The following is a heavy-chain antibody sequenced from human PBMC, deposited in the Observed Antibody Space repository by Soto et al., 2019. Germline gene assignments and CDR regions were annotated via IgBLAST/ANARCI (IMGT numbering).Heavy chain of an antibody. V-gene: IGHV2-5*02. CDR3: AHRLSGQQLVYGFDY. D-gene: IGHD6-13*01. CDR1: GFSLSTSGVG. CDR2: IYWDDDK. Sequence: QITLKESGPTLVKPTQTLTLTCTFSGFSLSTSGVGVDWIRQPPGKALEWLALIYWDDDKRYSPSLKSRLTITKDTSKNQVVLTMTNMVPVDTATYYCAHRLSGQQLVYGFDYWGQRTMVTVSS. J-gene: IGHJ4*02.